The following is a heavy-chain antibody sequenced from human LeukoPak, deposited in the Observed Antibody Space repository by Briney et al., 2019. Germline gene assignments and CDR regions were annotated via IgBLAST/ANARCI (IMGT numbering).Heavy chain of an antibody. Sequence: PSETLSLTCTVSGGSINNYYWSWIRQPPGKGLEWIGYIYHSGSTNYNPSLKSRVTISVDKSKNQFSLKLSSVTAADTAVYYCARAPVEVVPAPYGMDVWGQGTTVTVSS. D-gene: IGHD2-2*01. J-gene: IGHJ6*02. CDR1: GGSINNYY. CDR2: IYHSGST. V-gene: IGHV4-59*12. CDR3: ARAPVEVVPAPYGMDV.